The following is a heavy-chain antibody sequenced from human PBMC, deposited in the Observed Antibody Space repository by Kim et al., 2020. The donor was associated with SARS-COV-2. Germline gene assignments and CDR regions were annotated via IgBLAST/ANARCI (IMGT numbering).Heavy chain of an antibody. CDR1: GGSISSGGYY. J-gene: IGHJ6*02. V-gene: IGHV4-31*03. CDR2: IYYSGST. Sequence: SETLSLTCTVSGGSISSGGYYWSWIRQHPGKGLEWIGYIYYSGSTYYNPSLKSRVTISVDTSKNQFSLKLSSVTAADTAVYYCARDPLKSPVPLVYYYNYGMDVWGQGTTVTVSS. CDR3: ARDPLKSPVPLVYYYNYGMDV.